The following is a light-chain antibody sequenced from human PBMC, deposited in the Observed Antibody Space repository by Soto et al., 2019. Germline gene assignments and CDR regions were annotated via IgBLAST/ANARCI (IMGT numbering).Light chain of an antibody. V-gene: IGKV1-39*01. Sequence: DIQMTQSASSLSASVGDRVTITCRASQSISSNLKWHQQKPGKAPKVPIYAASSLQSGVPSRFSGSGSGTDFTLTISSLQPEDFATYYCQQSYSIPYTFGQGTKLEIK. CDR2: AAS. CDR1: QSISSN. CDR3: QQSYSIPYT. J-gene: IGKJ2*01.